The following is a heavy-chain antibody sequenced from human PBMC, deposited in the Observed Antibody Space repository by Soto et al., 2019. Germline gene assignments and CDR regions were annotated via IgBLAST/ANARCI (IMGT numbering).Heavy chain of an antibody. CDR3: ARSPGIAVADY. J-gene: IGHJ4*02. D-gene: IGHD6-19*01. Sequence: QVQLVQSGAEEKKPGASVKVSCKASGYTFTSYAMHWVRQAPGQRLEWMGWINAGNGNTKYSQKFQGRVTITSDTSASTAYMELGSLRSEDTAVYFWARSPGIAVADYWGQGTLVTVSS. V-gene: IGHV1-3*05. CDR2: INAGNGNT. CDR1: GYTFTSYA.